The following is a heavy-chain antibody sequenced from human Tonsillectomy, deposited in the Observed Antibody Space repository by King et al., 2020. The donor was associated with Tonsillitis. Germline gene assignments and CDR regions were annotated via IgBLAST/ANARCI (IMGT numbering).Heavy chain of an antibody. CDR3: TPESIRDSCSWSLDY. CDR1: GFTFSNVW. J-gene: IGHJ4*02. D-gene: IGHD6-13*01. V-gene: IGHV3-15*01. CDR2: IKSKTYGGTT. Sequence: VQLVESGGGVVKPGGSLRLSCAASGFTFSNVWMSWVRQAPGKGLEWVGRIKSKTYGGTTDYAAPGKGRFTISRDDSKNTLYLQMNSLKTEDTAVYYCTPESIRDSCSWSLDYWRQGTLVTVSS.